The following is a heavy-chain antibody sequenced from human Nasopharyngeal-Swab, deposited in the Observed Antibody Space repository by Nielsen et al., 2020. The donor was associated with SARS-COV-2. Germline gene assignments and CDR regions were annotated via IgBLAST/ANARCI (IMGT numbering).Heavy chain of an antibody. CDR2: ISYDGSNK. V-gene: IGHV3-30-3*01. J-gene: IGHJ4*02. D-gene: IGHD5-18*01. CDR1: GFTFSSYA. CDR3: ASESAMAWGGVDY. Sequence: GGSLRLSCAASGFTFSSYAMHWVRQAPGKGLEWVAVISYDGSNKYYADSVKGRFTISRDNSKNTLYLQMSSLRAEDTAVYYCASESAMAWGGVDYWGQGTLVTVSS.